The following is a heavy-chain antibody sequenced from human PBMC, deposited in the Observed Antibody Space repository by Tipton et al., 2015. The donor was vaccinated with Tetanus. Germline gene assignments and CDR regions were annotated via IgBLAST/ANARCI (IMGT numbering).Heavy chain of an antibody. CDR2: ISYDGSTE. Sequence: SLRLSCAASGFTFSIYGMYWVRQAPGKGLEWVAFISYDGSTEYYAKSVKGRFTISRVNSKHTLYLQMNSLGPEDTAVYYCAKDLRYLSSWHDSWGQGALVTVSS. V-gene: IGHV3-30*18. CDR3: AKDLRYLSSWHDS. D-gene: IGHD6-13*01. J-gene: IGHJ5*01. CDR1: GFTFSIYG.